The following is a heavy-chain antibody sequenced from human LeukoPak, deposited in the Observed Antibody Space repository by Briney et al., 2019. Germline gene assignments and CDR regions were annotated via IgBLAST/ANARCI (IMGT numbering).Heavy chain of an antibody. J-gene: IGHJ4*02. V-gene: IGHV3-48*01. D-gene: IGHD1-1*01. CDR3: ARDGMGGSFDY. Sequence: GGSLRLSCAASGFAFSPYAMNWVRQAPGKGLEWVSFITGDSNTIYYADSMKGRFTVSRDNAENSLYLQMNSLSAEDTAVYYCARDGMGGSFDYWGQGTLVTVSS. CDR1: GFAFSPYA. CDR2: ITGDSNTI.